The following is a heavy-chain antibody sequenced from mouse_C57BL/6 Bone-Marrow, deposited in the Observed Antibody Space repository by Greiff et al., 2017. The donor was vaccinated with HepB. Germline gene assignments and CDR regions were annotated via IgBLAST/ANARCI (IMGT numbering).Heavy chain of an antibody. CDR3: ARERNYYAMDY. V-gene: IGHV1-26*01. CDR1: GYTFTDYY. J-gene: IGHJ4*01. Sequence: EVQLQQSGPELVKPGASVKISCKASGYTFTDYYMNWVKQSHGKSLEWIGDINPNNGGTSYNQKFKGKATLTVDKSSSTAYMELRSLTSEDSAVYYCARERNYYAMDYWGQGTSVTVSS. CDR2: INPNNGGT.